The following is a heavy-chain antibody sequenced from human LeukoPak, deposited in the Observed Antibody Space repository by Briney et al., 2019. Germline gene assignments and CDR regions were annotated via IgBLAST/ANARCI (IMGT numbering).Heavy chain of an antibody. Sequence: GGSLRLSCAASGFTFSSYGMSWVRQAPGKGLEWVSAIGGRDGSTYYADSVKGRFTISRDNSKDMLFLQMNSLRVDDTAIYYCVGEVGSRQMNSWGQGTLVTVSS. V-gene: IGHV3-23*01. CDR1: GFTFSSYG. J-gene: IGHJ4*02. CDR2: IGGRDGST. D-gene: IGHD1-26*01. CDR3: VGEVGSRQMNS.